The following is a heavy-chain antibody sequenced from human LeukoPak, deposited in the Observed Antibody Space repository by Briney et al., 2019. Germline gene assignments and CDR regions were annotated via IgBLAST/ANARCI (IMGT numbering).Heavy chain of an antibody. J-gene: IGHJ6*02. D-gene: IGHD2-2*01. Sequence: GGSLRLSCAASGFTLSSYAMSWVRQAPGKGLEWVSAITRSGGSTYYADSVKGRFTISRDNSKNTLYLQMNSLRAEDTAVYYCATKPTYCSSTSCYYYYGMDVWGQGTTVTVSS. CDR3: ATKPTYCSSTSCYYYYGMDV. V-gene: IGHV3-23*01. CDR1: GFTLSSYA. CDR2: ITRSGGST.